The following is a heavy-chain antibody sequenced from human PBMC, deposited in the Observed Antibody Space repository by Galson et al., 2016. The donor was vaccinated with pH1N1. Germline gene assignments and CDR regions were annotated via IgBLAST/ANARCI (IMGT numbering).Heavy chain of an antibody. J-gene: IGHJ3*01. Sequence: SVKVFCKASGATFNSYGIHWVRQAPGKGLEWMGGINPVFGTTNYAQRFQDRVTITAHDMELSGLRSEDTAIYYCATFSSSSSWRSLDVWGQGTTVTVSS. CDR3: ATFSSSSSWRSLDV. CDR1: GATFNSYG. CDR2: INPVFGTT. D-gene: IGHD6-6*01. V-gene: IGHV1-69*13.